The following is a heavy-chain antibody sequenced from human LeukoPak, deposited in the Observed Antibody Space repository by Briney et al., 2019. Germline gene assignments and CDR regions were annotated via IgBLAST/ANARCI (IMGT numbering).Heavy chain of an antibody. J-gene: IGHJ4*02. V-gene: IGHV3-30*04. CDR2: ISYDGSNK. CDR3: VAQPTADSSGYYYFDY. D-gene: IGHD3-22*01. Sequence: GGALRLSCAASGFTFSSYAMHGVRQAPGKGLEGVAVISYDGSNKYYADSVKGRFTISRDNSKNTLYLQMNSLRAEDTAVYYCVAQPTADSSGYYYFDYWGQGTLVTVSS. CDR1: GFTFSSYA.